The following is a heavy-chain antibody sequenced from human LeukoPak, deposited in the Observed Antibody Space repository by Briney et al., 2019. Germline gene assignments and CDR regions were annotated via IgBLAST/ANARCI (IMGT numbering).Heavy chain of an antibody. CDR1: GGSISSSSYY. J-gene: IGHJ4*02. V-gene: IGHV4-39*01. Sequence: SETLSLTCTVSGGSISSSSYYWGGIRQPPGKGLEWIGRIYYSGSTYYNPSLKSRVTISVGTSKNQFSLKLSSVTAADTAVYYCARQAGYDFAYWGQGTLVTVSS. D-gene: IGHD5-12*01. CDR3: ARQAGYDFAY. CDR2: IYYSGST.